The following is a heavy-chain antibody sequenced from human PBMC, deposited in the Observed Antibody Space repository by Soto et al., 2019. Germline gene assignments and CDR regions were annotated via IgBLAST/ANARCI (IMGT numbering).Heavy chain of an antibody. CDR1: GGSVTIGTYH. CDR3: TRGGDPYKTGH. Sequence: PSEPLSLTFTVPGGSVTIGTYHWSWIRQPPGKGLEWIGFIHYSGSTNYNPSLKGRVTMSVDTSKNQFSLKLTSVNTADTAIYYCTRGGDPYKTGHWGQGTLVTVS. D-gene: IGHD2-21*01. CDR2: IHYSGST. J-gene: IGHJ4*02. V-gene: IGHV4-61*01.